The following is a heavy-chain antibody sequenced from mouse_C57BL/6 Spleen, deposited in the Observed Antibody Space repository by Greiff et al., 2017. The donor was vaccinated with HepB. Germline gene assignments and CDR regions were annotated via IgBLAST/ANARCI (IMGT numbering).Heavy chain of an antibody. CDR3: ARGAMDY. CDR1: GYTFTSYW. Sequence: VQLQQSGAELVKPGASVKLSCKASGYTFTSYWMQWVKQRPGQGLEWIGEIDPSDSYTNYNQKFKCKATLTVDTSSSTAYMQLSSLTSEDSAVYYCARGAMDYWGQGTSVTVSS. J-gene: IGHJ4*01. V-gene: IGHV1-50*01. CDR2: IDPSDSYT.